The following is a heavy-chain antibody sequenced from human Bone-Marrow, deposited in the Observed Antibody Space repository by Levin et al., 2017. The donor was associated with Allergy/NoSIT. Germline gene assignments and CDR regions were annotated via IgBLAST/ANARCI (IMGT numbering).Heavy chain of an antibody. CDR1: GDTFSVYS. J-gene: IGHJ6*03. V-gene: IGHV1-69*13. D-gene: IGHD2-15*01. Sequence: SVKVSCKASGDTFSVYSVAWVRQAPGQGLEWMGGITPMSGKTDYTQKLQGRATITADESTSTAYLELSDLRSEDTAIYYCARGIWLSRLPLYFYYMDVWGTGTTIIVSS. CDR3: ARGIWLSRLPLYFYYMDV. CDR2: ITPMSGKT.